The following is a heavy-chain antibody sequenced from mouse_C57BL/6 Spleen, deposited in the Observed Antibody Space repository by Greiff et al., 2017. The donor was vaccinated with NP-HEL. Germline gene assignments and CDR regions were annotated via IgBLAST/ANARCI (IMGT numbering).Heavy chain of an antibody. J-gene: IGHJ4*01. CDR2: ISYDGSN. V-gene: IGHV3-6*01. Sequence: VQLKESGPGLVKPSQSLSLTCSVTGYSITSGYYWNWIRQFPGNKLEWMGYISYDGSNNYNPSLKNRISITRDTSKNQFFLKLNSVTTEDTATYYCARKSLYYGSSPYAMDYWGQGTSVTVSS. D-gene: IGHD1-1*01. CDR1: GYSITSGYY. CDR3: ARKSLYYGSSPYAMDY.